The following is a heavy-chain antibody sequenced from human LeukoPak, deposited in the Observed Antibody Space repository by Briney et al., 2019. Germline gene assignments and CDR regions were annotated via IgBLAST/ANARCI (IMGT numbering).Heavy chain of an antibody. Sequence: PSETLSLTCAVYGGSFSGYYWSWIRQPPGKGLEWMGEINHSGSTNYNPSLKSRVTISVYTSKNQCSLKLSSVTAADTAVYYCARTINYFDYWGQGTLVTVSS. CDR3: ARTINYFDY. D-gene: IGHD3-3*01. V-gene: IGHV4-34*01. CDR1: GGSFSGYY. CDR2: INHSGST. J-gene: IGHJ4*02.